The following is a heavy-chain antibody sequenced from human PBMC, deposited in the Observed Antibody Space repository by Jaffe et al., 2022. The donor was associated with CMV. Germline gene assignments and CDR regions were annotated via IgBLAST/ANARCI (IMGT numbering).Heavy chain of an antibody. Sequence: QVQLVQSGAEVKKPGASVKVSCKVSGYTLTELSMHWVRQAPGKGLEWMGGFDPEDGETIYAQKFQGRVTMTEDTSTDTAYMELSSLRSEDTAVYYCATAGIAVAGTFNWFDPWGQGTLVTVSS. CDR2: FDPEDGET. D-gene: IGHD6-19*01. J-gene: IGHJ5*02. CDR3: ATAGIAVAGTFNWFDP. CDR1: GYTLTELS. V-gene: IGHV1-24*01.